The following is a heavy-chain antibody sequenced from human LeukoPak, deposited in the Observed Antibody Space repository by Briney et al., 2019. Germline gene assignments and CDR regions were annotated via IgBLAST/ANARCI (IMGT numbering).Heavy chain of an antibody. Sequence: GGSLRLSCAASGFTFSSYAMSWVRQAPGKGLEWVSAISGSGGSTYYADSVKGRFTISRDNSKSTLYLQMNSLRAEDTAVYYCARGSHSSWYNYYFDYWGQGTLVTVSS. J-gene: IGHJ4*02. CDR3: ARGSHSSWYNYYFDY. CDR2: ISGSGGST. D-gene: IGHD6-13*01. CDR1: GFTFSSYA. V-gene: IGHV3-23*01.